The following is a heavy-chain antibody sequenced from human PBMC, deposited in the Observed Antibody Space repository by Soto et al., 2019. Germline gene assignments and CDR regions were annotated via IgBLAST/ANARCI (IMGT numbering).Heavy chain of an antibody. J-gene: IGHJ5*02. CDR2: INPNSGDT. V-gene: IGHV1-2*02. CDR1: GYTFTGYY. CDR3: ARASDPDCSSTSCFGLRRTGFDP. D-gene: IGHD2-2*01. Sequence: GASVKVSCKASGYTFTGYYMHWVRQAPGQGLEWMGWINPNSGDTNYAQKFQGRVTMTRDTSISTAYMELSRLRSDDTAVYYCARASDPDCSSTSCFGLRRTGFDPWGQGTLVTVSS.